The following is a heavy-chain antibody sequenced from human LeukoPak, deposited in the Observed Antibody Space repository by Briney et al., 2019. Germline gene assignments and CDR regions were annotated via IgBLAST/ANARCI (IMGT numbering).Heavy chain of an antibody. CDR3: ASLPLTPLDNWFDP. D-gene: IGHD2-2*03. CDR1: GGSLSGYY. V-gene: IGHV4-34*01. Sequence: SETLSLTCAVYGGSLSGYYWSWVRQPPGKGLEWIGEINHSGSTNYNPSLTSRVTISVDTSKNQCSLKLSSVTAADTAVYYCASLPLTPLDNWFDPWGQGTLVTVSS. J-gene: IGHJ5*02. CDR2: INHSGST.